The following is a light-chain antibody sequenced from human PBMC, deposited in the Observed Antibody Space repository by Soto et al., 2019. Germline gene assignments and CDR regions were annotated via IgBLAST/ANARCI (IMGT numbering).Light chain of an antibody. Sequence: DIQMTQSPSSLSASVGDRVIITCRASHNIDNSLNWYQQKPEKAPKPLIYAASSLKTGVPSRFIGSGSGTNFTLTISSLPPEEFVTYSCQHSHSNPYTFGQGTKLKSK. CDR1: HNIDNS. CDR2: AAS. J-gene: IGKJ2*01. CDR3: QHSHSNPYT. V-gene: IGKV1-39*01.